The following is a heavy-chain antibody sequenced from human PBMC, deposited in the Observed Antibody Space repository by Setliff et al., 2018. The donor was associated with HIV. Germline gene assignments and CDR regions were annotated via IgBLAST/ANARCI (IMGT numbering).Heavy chain of an antibody. CDR3: ARGIRRSRNPIFGVVTSYSYYVDV. V-gene: IGHV4-34*10. J-gene: IGHJ2*01. CDR1: GGSFSDHF. D-gene: IGHD3-3*01. Sequence: PSETLSLTCAVYGGSFSDHFWNWIRQPPGKGLEWIGEINPRGTTNYNPSLSSRVTMSVDTSKNQFSLKLTSVTAADTALYFCARGIRRSRNPIFGVVTSYSYYVDVWGRGTLVTVSS. CDR2: INPRGTT.